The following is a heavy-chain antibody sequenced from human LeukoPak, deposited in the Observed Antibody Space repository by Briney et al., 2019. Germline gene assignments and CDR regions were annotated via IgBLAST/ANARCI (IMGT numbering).Heavy chain of an antibody. CDR2: IYYSGST. J-gene: IGHJ4*02. D-gene: IGHD2-21*02. Sequence: KASETLSLTCTVSGGSISSYYWSWIRQPPGKGLEWIGYIYYSGSTNYNPSLKSRVTISVDKSKNQFSLKLTSVTAADTAVYYCARNPGSDYPEWWGQGTLVTVSS. V-gene: IGHV4-59*08. CDR3: ARNPGSDYPEW. CDR1: GGSISSYY.